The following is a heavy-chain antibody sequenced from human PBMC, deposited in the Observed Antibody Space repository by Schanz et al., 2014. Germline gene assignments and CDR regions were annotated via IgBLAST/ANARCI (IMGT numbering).Heavy chain of an antibody. J-gene: IGHJ4*02. V-gene: IGHV3-30*03. CDR1: GFKFRSHG. Sequence: QVQLVESGGGMVQPGRSLRLSCAASGFKFRSHGMHWVRQAPGKGLEWVALISYDGNNKFYTDSVKGRFTISRDNSRNTLYLEIDTLRPEDTAVYFCAREMDTAIGDYWGQGTLVTVSS. D-gene: IGHD5-18*01. CDR2: ISYDGNNK. CDR3: AREMDTAIGDY.